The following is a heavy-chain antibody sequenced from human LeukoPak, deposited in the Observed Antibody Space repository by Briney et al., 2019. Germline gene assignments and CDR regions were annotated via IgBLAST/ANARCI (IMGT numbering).Heavy chain of an antibody. J-gene: IGHJ4*02. CDR2: ISYDGSNK. CDR1: GFTFSSYA. D-gene: IGHD2-15*01. CDR3: ARASGYCSGGSCYSIVGGYYFDY. V-gene: IGHV3-30*04. Sequence: PGGSLRLSCAASGFTFSSYAMHWVRQAPGKGLGRVAVISYDGSNKYYADSVKGRFTISRDNSKNTLYLQMNSLRAEDTAVYYCARASGYCSGGSCYSIVGGYYFDYWGQGTLVTVSS.